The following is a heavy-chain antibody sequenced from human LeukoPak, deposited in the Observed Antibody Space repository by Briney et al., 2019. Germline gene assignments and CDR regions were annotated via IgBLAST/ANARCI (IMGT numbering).Heavy chain of an antibody. D-gene: IGHD6-6*01. Sequence: PGGSLRLSCAASGFTFSSYGMHWVRQAPGKGLEWVAVISYDGGNKYYADSVKGRFTISRDNSKNTLYLQMNSLRAEDTAVYYCARDQAARLSIYYFDYWGQGTLVTVSS. V-gene: IGHV3-30*03. J-gene: IGHJ4*02. CDR1: GFTFSSYG. CDR3: ARDQAARLSIYYFDY. CDR2: ISYDGGNK.